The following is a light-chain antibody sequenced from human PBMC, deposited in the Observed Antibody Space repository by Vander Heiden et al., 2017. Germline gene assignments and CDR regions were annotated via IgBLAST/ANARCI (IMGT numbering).Light chain of an antibody. J-gene: IGLJ2*01. CDR2: DSN. CDR1: SSNIGNNY. V-gene: IGLV1-51*01. Sequence: QPVLTQPPSVSAAPGQKVTISCSGSSSNIGNNYVTWYQPLPGTAPKLLIYDSNKRPSGIPDRFSGSKSGTSATLGITGLQTGDEADYYCGTWDSSLSAAFFGGGTKLTVL. CDR3: GTWDSSLSAAF.